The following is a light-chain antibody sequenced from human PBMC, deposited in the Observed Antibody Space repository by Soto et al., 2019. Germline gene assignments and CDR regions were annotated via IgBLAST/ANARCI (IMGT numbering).Light chain of an antibody. J-gene: IGLJ3*02. CDR2: EVS. V-gene: IGLV2-14*01. CDR1: SSDVGGYNY. Sequence: QSALTQPASVSGSPGQSIIISCTGTSSDVGGYNYVSWYQQHPGKAPKLMIYEVSNRPSGVSDRFSGSKSGNTAFLTISGLQAEDEADYYCSSYTSSSTGVFGGGTKLTVL. CDR3: SSYTSSSTGV.